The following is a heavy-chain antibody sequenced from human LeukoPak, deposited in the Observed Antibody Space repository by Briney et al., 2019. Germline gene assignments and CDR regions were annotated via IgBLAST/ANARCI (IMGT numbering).Heavy chain of an antibody. CDR3: AKVADYYDSSGYYLRNAAFDI. CDR1: GFTFSSYG. Sequence: GGSLRLSCAASGFTFSSYGMHWVRQAPGKGLEWVAFIRYDGSNKYYADSVKGRFTISRDNSKNTLYLQMDSLRAEDTAVYYCAKVADYYDSSGYYLRNAAFDIWGQGTMVTVSS. V-gene: IGHV3-30*02. D-gene: IGHD3-22*01. CDR2: IRYDGSNK. J-gene: IGHJ3*02.